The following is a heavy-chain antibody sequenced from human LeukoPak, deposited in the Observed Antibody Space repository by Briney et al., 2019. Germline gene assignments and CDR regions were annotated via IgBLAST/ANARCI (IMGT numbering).Heavy chain of an antibody. V-gene: IGHV3-30-3*01. CDR1: GFTFSNYA. CDR2: ISYDGTYK. CDR3: GRDDGREYYGYGMQY. D-gene: IGHD3-10*01. Sequence: GQSLRLSCVASGFTFSNYAMHWVRQAPGKGLEWAADISYDGTYKYYAPSVKGRFTISRDNSKNTVYLQVNSLRAEDTALYYCGRDDGREYYGYGMQYWGQGTLVTVSS. J-gene: IGHJ4*02.